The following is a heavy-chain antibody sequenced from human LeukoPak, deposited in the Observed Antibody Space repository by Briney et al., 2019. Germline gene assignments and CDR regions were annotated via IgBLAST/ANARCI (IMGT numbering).Heavy chain of an antibody. D-gene: IGHD7-27*01. J-gene: IGHJ4*02. Sequence: SQTLSLTCTVSGGSISSGGYYWSWLRQHPGKGLEWIGYIYYSGSTYYNPSLKSRVTISVDTSKNQFSLKLSSVTAADTAVYYCARSPGDWAYYFDYWGQGALVTVSS. CDR2: IYYSGST. V-gene: IGHV4-31*03. CDR1: GGSISSGGYY. CDR3: ARSPGDWAYYFDY.